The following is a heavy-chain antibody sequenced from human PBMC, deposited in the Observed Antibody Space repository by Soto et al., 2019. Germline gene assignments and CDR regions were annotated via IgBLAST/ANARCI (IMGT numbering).Heavy chain of an antibody. CDR1: GFTFSDYY. J-gene: IGHJ4*01. CDR2: INTCGETR. V-gene: IGHV3-11*01. CDR3: ARSGIPLIEILDY. D-gene: IGHD1-1*01. Sequence: KPGGSLRLSCAASGFTFSDYYMNWIRQAPGQGLEWLSFINTCGETRYIADSIRGRFTFSRDNARRSLYLQMNSLRAEDTAVYYCARSGIPLIEILDYWGHGTLVTVSS.